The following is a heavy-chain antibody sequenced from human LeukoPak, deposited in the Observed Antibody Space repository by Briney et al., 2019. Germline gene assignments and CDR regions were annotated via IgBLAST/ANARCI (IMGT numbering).Heavy chain of an antibody. D-gene: IGHD3-22*01. CDR3: ARDAYDSSGYYGY. V-gene: IGHV3-21*01. J-gene: IGHJ4*02. Sequence: GGSLRLSCAASGFTFSSYSMNCVRQAPGKGLEWVSSISSSSSYVYYADSVKGRFTISRDNAKDSLYLQMNSLRAEDTAVYYCARDAYDSSGYYGYWGQGTLVTVSS. CDR2: ISSSSSYV. CDR1: GFTFSSYS.